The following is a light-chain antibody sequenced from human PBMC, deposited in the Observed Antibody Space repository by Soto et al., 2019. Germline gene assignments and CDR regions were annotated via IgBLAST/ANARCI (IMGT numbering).Light chain of an antibody. J-gene: IGKJ2*01. CDR2: GAS. V-gene: IGKV3-20*01. CDR1: QSVSSNY. Sequence: IVLTQSPGALSLSPGERATLSCGASQSVSSNYVAWYQQKPGQAPRLLIYGASSRATGIPDRFSGNGSVKDFTLTIIRLEPEDSGVYYCHKYGSSPPYTFGKGTKLEIK. CDR3: HKYGSSPPYT.